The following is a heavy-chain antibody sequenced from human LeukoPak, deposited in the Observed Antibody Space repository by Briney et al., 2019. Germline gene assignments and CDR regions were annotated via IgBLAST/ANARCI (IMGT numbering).Heavy chain of an antibody. CDR3: ARASSGWYNAFDY. J-gene: IGHJ4*02. CDR2: ISGSVSTI. Sequence: GGSLRLSCAASGFTFSSYSMNWVRQAPGKGLEWVSYISGSVSTIYYADSVKGRFTISRDNAKNSLYLQMNSLRAEDTAVYYCARASSGWYNAFDYWGQGTLVTVSS. D-gene: IGHD6-19*01. V-gene: IGHV3-48*04. CDR1: GFTFSSYS.